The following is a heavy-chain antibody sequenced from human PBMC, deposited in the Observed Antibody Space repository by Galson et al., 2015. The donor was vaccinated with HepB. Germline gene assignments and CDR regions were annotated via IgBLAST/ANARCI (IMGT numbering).Heavy chain of an antibody. Sequence: SVKVSCKASGYTFSNYGINWVRQARGQGLEWMGWISAYNGDTNYAQSLQGRVTMTIDTSTTTAYMELRSLTSDDTAVYYCVRDLYAVVPGTCVGDYFYYMDVWGKGTTVTV. CDR1: GYTFSNYG. D-gene: IGHD2-15*01. V-gene: IGHV1-18*01. CDR3: VRDLYAVVPGTCVGDYFYYMDV. J-gene: IGHJ6*03. CDR2: ISAYNGDT.